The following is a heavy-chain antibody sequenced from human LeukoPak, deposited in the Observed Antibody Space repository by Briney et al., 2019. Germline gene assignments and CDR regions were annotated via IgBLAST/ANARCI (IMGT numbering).Heavy chain of an antibody. CDR2: IKSYSYNT. J-gene: IGHJ3*01. V-gene: IGHV1-18*01. CDR1: GYNFSNYG. Sequence: GASVKVSCKTSGYNFSNYGINWVRQAPGQGLEWLGWIKSYSYNTNYAQKFQGRVTMTKDTFTNTAYMELMNLRSDDTAVYYCARDMMTSNAFNVWGQGTMVTVSS. CDR3: ARDMMTSNAFNV. D-gene: IGHD3-16*01.